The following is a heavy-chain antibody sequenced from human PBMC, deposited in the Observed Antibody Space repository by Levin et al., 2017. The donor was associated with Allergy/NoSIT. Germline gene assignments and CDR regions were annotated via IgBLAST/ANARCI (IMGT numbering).Heavy chain of an antibody. CDR3: ATGYSSSYYSFVY. CDR2: ISRTGSRT. Sequence: QPGGSRRLSCGVSGLTFSSNGMTWVRQAPGKGLEWVSSISRTGSRTYYADSVKGRFTISRDNSKNTLSLHMNSLRSEDTAVYHCATGYSSSYYSFVYWGQGILVTVSS. D-gene: IGHD1-26*01. J-gene: IGHJ4*02. V-gene: IGHV3-23*01. CDR1: GLTFSSNG.